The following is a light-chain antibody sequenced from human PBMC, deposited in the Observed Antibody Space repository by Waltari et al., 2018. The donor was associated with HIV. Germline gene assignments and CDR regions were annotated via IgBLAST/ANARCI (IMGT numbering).Light chain of an antibody. CDR1: QSISSW. J-gene: IGKJ2*01. CDR2: KAS. V-gene: IGKV1-5*03. Sequence: EILMTPSPSILSVSVGDRVIITCRASQSISSWLAWYQHKPGTAPKLLIYKASVLEGGVPSRFSGSGSGTEFTLNITNLQPDDFATYYCQHYSSSPYTFGQGTNLEIK. CDR3: QHYSSSPYT.